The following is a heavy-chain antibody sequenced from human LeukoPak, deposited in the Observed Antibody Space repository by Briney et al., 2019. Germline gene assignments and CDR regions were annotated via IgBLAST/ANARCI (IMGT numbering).Heavy chain of an antibody. J-gene: IGHJ4*02. CDR1: GYTFTSYA. CDR2: IIPIFGTA. CDR3: ARDGGYCSGGSCYSDY. D-gene: IGHD2-15*01. V-gene: IGHV1-69*13. Sequence: SVKVSCKASGYTFTSYAISWVRQAPGQGLEWMGGIIPIFGTANYAQKFQGRVTITADESTSTAYMELSSLRSEDTAVYYCARDGGYCSGGSCYSDYWGQGTLVTVSS.